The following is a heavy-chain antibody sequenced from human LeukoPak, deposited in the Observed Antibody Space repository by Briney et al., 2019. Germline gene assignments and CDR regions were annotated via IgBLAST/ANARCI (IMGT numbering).Heavy chain of an antibody. CDR2: IYYSGST. CDR1: GGSISSTIYY. CDR3: VEMATRWYFDY. J-gene: IGHJ4*02. Sequence: SETLSLTCTVSGGSISSTIYYWGWIRQPPGKGLEWIGSIYYSGSTYYNPSLKSRVTMSVDTSKNQFSLKLSSVTVADTAVYYCVEMATRWYFDYWGQGTLATVSS. D-gene: IGHD5-24*01. V-gene: IGHV4-39*01.